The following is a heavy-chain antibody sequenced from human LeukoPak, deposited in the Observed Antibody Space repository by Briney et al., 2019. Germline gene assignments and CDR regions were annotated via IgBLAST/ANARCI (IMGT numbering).Heavy chain of an antibody. D-gene: IGHD1-26*01. V-gene: IGHV3-30*02. CDR3: AKDLSPMVGAKTFDY. CDR1: GFTFSNYG. J-gene: IGHJ4*02. CDR2: IRYDGSNK. Sequence: GGSLRLSCAASGFTFSNYGMHWVRQAPGKGLEWVAFIRYDGSNKYYADSVKGRFTISRDNSKNTPYLQMNSLRAEDTAVYFCAKDLSPMVGAKTFDYWGQGTLVTVSS.